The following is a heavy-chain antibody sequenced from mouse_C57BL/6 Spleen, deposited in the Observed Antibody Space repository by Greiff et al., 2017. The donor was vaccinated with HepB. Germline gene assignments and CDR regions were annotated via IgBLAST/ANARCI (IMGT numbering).Heavy chain of an antibody. CDR1: GYTFTSYW. CDR3: AYYGSSYVHYAMDY. Sequence: QVQLQQPGAELVKPGASVKMSCKASGYTFTSYWITWVKQRPGQGLGWIGDIYPGSGSTNYNEKFKSKATLTVDTSSSTAYMQLSSLTSEDSAVYYCAYYGSSYVHYAMDYWGQGTSVTVSS. D-gene: IGHD1-1*01. CDR2: IYPGSGST. V-gene: IGHV1-55*01. J-gene: IGHJ4*01.